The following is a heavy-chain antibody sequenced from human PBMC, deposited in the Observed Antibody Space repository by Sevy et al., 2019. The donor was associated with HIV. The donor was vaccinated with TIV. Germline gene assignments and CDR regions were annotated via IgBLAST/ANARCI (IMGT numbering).Heavy chain of an antibody. CDR3: AGENAWGRGYS. CDR1: GGSITSLY. Sequence: SETLSLTCTVSGGSITSLYWNWIRQPPGKGLEWIANIYYNGPINYNPSLKSRVTLSLDKSKNQVSLGLSSVTAADTAMYYCAGENAWGRGYSWGQGTLVTVSS. J-gene: IGHJ4*02. D-gene: IGHD1-26*01. CDR2: IYYNGPI. V-gene: IGHV4-59*08.